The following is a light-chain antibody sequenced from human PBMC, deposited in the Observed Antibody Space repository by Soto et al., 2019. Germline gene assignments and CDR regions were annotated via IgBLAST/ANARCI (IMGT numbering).Light chain of an antibody. J-gene: IGLJ1*01. Sequence: QSALTQPPSVTGAPGQRVTFSCTGSNSNIGAGYDVHWYQQLPGTAPKLLIYGNINRPSGVPDRFSGSKSGTSASLAITGLQAEDEADYYCQSYDSSLSGYVFGTGTKVTVL. CDR3: QSYDSSLSGYV. CDR1: NSNIGAGYD. V-gene: IGLV1-40*01. CDR2: GNI.